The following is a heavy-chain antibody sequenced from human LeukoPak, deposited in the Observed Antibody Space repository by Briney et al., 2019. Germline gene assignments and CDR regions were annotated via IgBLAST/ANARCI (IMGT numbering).Heavy chain of an antibody. V-gene: IGHV3-7*04. CDR2: INQDGSEK. J-gene: IGHJ4*02. Sequence: GGSLRLSCATSGFPFSSYWMNWVRRAPGKGLEWVANINQDGSEKYYVDSVKGRFTISRDNAKNSLYVQMNSLRAEDTAVYYCARSTKMGDYWGQGTLVTVSS. CDR3: ARSTKMGDY. CDR1: GFPFSSYW. D-gene: IGHD3-22*01.